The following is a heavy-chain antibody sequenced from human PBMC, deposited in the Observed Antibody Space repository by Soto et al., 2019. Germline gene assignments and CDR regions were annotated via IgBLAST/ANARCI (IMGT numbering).Heavy chain of an antibody. V-gene: IGHV1-2*04. CDR2: INPNSGGT. CDR3: ASLLTNADYHYRLAV. J-gene: IGHJ6*02. D-gene: IGHD4-17*01. CDR1: GYTFTGYY. Sequence: ASVKVSCKASGYTFTGYYMHWVRQAPGQGLEWMGWINPNSGGTNYAQKFQGWVTMTRDTSISTAYMELSRLRSDDTAVYYCASLLTNADYHYRLAVPAQRTTVTGSS.